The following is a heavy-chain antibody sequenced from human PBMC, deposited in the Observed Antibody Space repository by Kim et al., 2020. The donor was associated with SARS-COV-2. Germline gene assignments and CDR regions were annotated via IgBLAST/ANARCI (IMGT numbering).Heavy chain of an antibody. D-gene: IGHD3-9*01. CDR1: GFTFSSYG. Sequence: GGSLRLSCAASGFTFSSYGMHWVRQAPGKGLEWVAVIWYDGSNKYYADSVKGRFTISGDNSKNTLYLQMNSLRADDTAVYYCARDYDILTGYYFDYWGQGTLVTVSS. CDR2: IWYDGSNK. J-gene: IGHJ4*02. CDR3: ARDYDILTGYYFDY. V-gene: IGHV3-33*01.